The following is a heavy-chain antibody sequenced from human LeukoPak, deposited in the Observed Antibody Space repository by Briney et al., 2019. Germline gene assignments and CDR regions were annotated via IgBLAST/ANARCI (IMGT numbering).Heavy chain of an antibody. CDR3: ARGRFTTFDY. J-gene: IGHJ4*02. CDR2: IYYSGST. CDR1: GGSISSHY. D-gene: IGHD3-3*01. V-gene: IGHV4-59*11. Sequence: PSETLSLTCTVSGGSISSHYWSWIRQPPGKGLEWIGYIYYSGSTNYNPSLKSRVTISVDTSKNQFSLKLSSVTAADTAVYYCARGRFTTFDYWGQGTLVTVSS.